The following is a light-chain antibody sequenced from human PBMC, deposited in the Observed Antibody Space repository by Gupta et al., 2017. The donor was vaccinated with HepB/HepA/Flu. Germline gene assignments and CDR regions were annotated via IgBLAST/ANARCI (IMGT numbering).Light chain of an antibody. J-gene: IGKJ2*01. CDR2: AAS. V-gene: IGKV1-27*01. Sequence: DIQITQSPSSLSASVGDRVTITCRASQGISKYLAWYQQKPGKVPKLLIYAASTLHSGVPSRFSGSGSGTEFTLTISSLQPEDVAAYYCQKYSRGPRTFGQGTKLEIK. CDR3: QKYSRGPRT. CDR1: QGISKY.